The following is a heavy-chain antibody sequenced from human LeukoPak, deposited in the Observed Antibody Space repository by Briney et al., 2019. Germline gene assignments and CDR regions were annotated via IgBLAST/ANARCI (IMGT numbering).Heavy chain of an antibody. CDR1: GFTFSGSA. CDR2: IRSKANSYAT. V-gene: IGHV3-73*01. D-gene: IGHD6-19*01. J-gene: IGHJ6*02. Sequence: QTGGSLRLSCAASGFTFSGSAMHWVRQASGKGLEWVGRIRSKANSYATAYAASVKGRFTISRDDSKNTAYLQMNSLKTEDTAVYYCTFSREQWLATYYYYYGMDVWGQGTTVTVSS. CDR3: TFSREQWLATYYYYYGMDV.